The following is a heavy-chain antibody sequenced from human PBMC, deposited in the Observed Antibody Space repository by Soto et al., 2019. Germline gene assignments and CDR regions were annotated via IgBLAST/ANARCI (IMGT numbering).Heavy chain of an antibody. Sequence: SETLSLTCAVYGGSFSGYYWTWIRQPPGKGLEWIGEINHSGSTNYNPSLKSRVTISVDTSKNQFSLKLSSVTAADTAVYFCARVRQLWFGAYGMDVWGQGTTVTVSS. D-gene: IGHD3-10*01. V-gene: IGHV4-34*01. J-gene: IGHJ6*02. CDR3: ARVRQLWFGAYGMDV. CDR2: INHSGST. CDR1: GGSFSGYY.